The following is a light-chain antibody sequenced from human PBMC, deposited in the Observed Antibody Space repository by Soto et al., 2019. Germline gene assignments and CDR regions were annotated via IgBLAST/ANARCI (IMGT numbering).Light chain of an antibody. CDR2: RTS. Sequence: EIVLTQSPGTLSLSPGESATLSCRASQSVSSSYLAWYQQKPGQAPRLLIYRTSNRATGIPDRFSGSGSGTDFTLAISRLEPEDFAVYWCQQYDSSPRTFGQGTKV. CDR1: QSVSSSY. V-gene: IGKV3-20*01. CDR3: QQYDSSPRT. J-gene: IGKJ1*01.